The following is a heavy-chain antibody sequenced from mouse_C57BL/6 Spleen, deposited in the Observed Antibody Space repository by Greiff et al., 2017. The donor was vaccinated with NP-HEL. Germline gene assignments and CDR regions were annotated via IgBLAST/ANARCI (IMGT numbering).Heavy chain of an antibody. V-gene: IGHV1-15*01. Sequence: QVQLKQSGAELVRPGASVTLSCKASGYTFTDYEMHWVKQTPVHGLEWIGAIDPETGGTAYNQKFKGKATLTADKSSSTAYMELRSLTSEDSAVYYCTRGGYFEGWGTGTTVTVAS. CDR2: IDPETGGT. CDR1: GYTFTDYE. CDR3: TRGGYFEG. J-gene: IGHJ1*03.